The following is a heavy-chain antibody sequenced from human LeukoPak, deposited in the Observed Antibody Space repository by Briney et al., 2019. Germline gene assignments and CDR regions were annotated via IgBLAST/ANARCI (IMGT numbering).Heavy chain of an antibody. Sequence: GESLKISCKGSGFSFTSYRIGWVRQMPGKGLESMGIIYPADSDTTYSPSFQGQVTISADKSISTVYLQWSSLKASDTAMYYCARQSRDGSKTRGYYFDYWGPGTQVTVSS. CDR1: GFSFTSYR. CDR3: ARQSRDGSKTRGYYFDY. CDR2: IYPADSDT. J-gene: IGHJ4*02. D-gene: IGHD3-10*01. V-gene: IGHV5-51*01.